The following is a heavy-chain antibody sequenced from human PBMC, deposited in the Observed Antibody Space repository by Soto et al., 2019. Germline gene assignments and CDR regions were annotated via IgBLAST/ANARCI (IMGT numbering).Heavy chain of an antibody. V-gene: IGHV1-69*02. CDR2: VNPIVSMS. Sequence: QVQLVQSGAEVKRPGSSVKVSCKASGDTFNFYSINWVRQAPGLGLEWMGRVNPIVSMSNYAQKFQGRVTMTADKSTRTAYMELSILRSEDTAIYDCASSYGSGYRAFDYWGQGALVTVAS. J-gene: IGHJ4*02. CDR1: GDTFNFYS. CDR3: ASSYGSGYRAFDY. D-gene: IGHD3-10*01.